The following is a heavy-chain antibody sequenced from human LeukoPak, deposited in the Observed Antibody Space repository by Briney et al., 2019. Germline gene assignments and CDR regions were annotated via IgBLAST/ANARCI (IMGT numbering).Heavy chain of an antibody. CDR2: IYYSGST. J-gene: IGHJ3*02. CDR1: GGSISSGGYY. CDR3: ARALHVDIVATPDPDAFDI. D-gene: IGHD5-12*01. V-gene: IGHV4-31*03. Sequence: PSETLSLTCTVSGGSISSGGYYWSWIRQHPGKGLEWIGYIYYSGSTYYNQSLKSRVTISVDTSKNQFSLKLSSVTAADTAVYYCARALHVDIVATPDPDAFDIWGQGTMVTVSS.